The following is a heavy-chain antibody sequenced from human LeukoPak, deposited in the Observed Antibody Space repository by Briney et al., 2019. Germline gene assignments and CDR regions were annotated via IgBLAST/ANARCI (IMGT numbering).Heavy chain of an antibody. J-gene: IGHJ4*02. CDR3: ARGFNSGSSIGINY. CDR1: GGSFSGYY. V-gene: IGHV4-34*01. CDR2: INHSGST. Sequence: SETLSLTCAVYGGSFSGYYWSWIRQPPGKGLEWIGEINHSGSTNYNPSLKSRVTISVDTSKNQFSLKLSSVTAADTAVYYYARGFNSGSSIGINYWGQGTLVTVSS. D-gene: IGHD1-26*01.